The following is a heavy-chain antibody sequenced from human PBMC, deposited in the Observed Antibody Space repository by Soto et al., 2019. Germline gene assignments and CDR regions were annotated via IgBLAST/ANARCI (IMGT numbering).Heavy chain of an antibody. CDR2: INPNSGGT. CDR3: AREATSSSSIYYYYGMYV. V-gene: IGHV1-2*04. Sequence: GASVKVSCKASGYTFTGYYMHWVRQAPGQGLEWMGWINPNSGGTNYAQKFQGWVTMTRDTSISTAYMELSRLRSDDTAVYYCAREATSSSSIYYYYGMYVWGQGTTVTVS. CDR1: GYTFTGYY. D-gene: IGHD6-6*01. J-gene: IGHJ6*02.